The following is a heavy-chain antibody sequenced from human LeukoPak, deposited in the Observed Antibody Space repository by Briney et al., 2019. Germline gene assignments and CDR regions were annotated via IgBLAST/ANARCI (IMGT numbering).Heavy chain of an antibody. CDR1: GGSISSGSYY. CDR2: IYTSGST. CDR3: GRRPPTVVIVHEAVDM. V-gene: IGHV4-61*02. J-gene: IGHJ3*02. Sequence: PSQTLSLTCTVSGGSISSGSYYWSWIRQPAGKGLEWIGRIYTSGSTNYNPSLKSRVTMSVDTSKNQFSLKLSSVTAADTAVYYCGRRPPTVVIVHEAVDMWGQGTMVTVSS. D-gene: IGHD4-23*01.